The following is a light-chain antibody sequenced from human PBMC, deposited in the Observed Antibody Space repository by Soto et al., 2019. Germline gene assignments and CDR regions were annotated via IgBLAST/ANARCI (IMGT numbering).Light chain of an antibody. CDR1: QSISRW. V-gene: IGKV1-5*01. CDR3: QQYNTYLT. Sequence: DIQLSQSHSTLSASVGKRVTLSGRASQSISRWLAWYQQKPGKAPKLLIHDAFSLESGVPSRFSGSGSGTEFTLTISNLQPGDVATYYCQQYNTYLTFGQGTKVDIK. J-gene: IGKJ1*01. CDR2: DAF.